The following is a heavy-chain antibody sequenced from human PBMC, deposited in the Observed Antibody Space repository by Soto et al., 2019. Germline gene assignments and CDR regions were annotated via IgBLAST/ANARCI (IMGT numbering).Heavy chain of an antibody. J-gene: IGHJ5*02. CDR3: ARDIYDFWSGHSKSWFDP. D-gene: IGHD3-3*01. CDR2: ISTYNGNT. CDR1: GGSFTYT. V-gene: IGHV1-18*01. Sequence: ASVKVSCKASGGSFTYTLSWVRQAPGQGLEWMGWISTYNGNTNYAQKLQGRVTMTTDTSTSTAYMELRSLRADDTAVYYCARDIYDFWSGHSKSWFDPWGKGTLVTVSS.